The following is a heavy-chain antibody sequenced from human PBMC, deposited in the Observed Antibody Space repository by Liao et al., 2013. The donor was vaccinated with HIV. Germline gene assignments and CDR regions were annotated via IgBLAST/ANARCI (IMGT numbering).Heavy chain of an antibody. CDR2: IYYSGST. D-gene: IGHD6-6*01. CDR3: ARGYTRRYSSSSFDY. V-gene: IGHV4-59*01. CDR1: GGSISSYY. J-gene: IGHJ4*02. Sequence: QVQLQESGPGLVKPSETLSLTCTVSGGSISSYYWSWIRQPPGKGLEWIGYIYYSGSTNYNPSLKSRVTISVDTSKNQFSLKLSSVTAADTAVYYCARGYTRRYSSSSFDYWGQGTLVTVSS.